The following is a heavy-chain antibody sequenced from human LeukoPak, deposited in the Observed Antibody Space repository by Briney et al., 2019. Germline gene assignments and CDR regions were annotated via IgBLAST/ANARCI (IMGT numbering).Heavy chain of an antibody. D-gene: IGHD2/OR15-2a*01. CDR2: IAWNGGRT. J-gene: IGHJ6*02. Sequence: GGSLRLSCVASGFTFDDFAMRWVRQVPGKGLEWVSGIAWNGGRTSCADPVKGRFNISRDNEKNSLYLQMNSLRPQDTAFYYCAKDRGTFLKGGSWGMHVWGQGTTVTVSS. CDR3: AKDRGTFLKGGSWGMHV. CDR1: GFTFDDFA. V-gene: IGHV3-9*01.